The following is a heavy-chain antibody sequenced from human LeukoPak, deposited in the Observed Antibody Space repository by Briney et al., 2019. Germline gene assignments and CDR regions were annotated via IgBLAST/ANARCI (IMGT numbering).Heavy chain of an antibody. CDR2: IYYSGST. V-gene: IGHV4-39*01. D-gene: IGHD2-2*01. CDR3: ARQSPHCSSTSCYDAFDI. Sequence: PSETLSLTCTVSGGAIISDNFYWGWVRQPPGKGLEWIGSIYYSGSTYYNPSLKSRVTISVDTSKNQFSLKLSSVTAADTAVYYCARQSPHCSSTSCYDAFDIWGQGTMVTVSS. CDR1: GGAIISDNFY. J-gene: IGHJ3*02.